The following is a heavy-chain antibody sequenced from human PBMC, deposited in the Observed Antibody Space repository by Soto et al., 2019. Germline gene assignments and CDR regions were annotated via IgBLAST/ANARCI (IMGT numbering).Heavy chain of an antibody. Sequence: QITLKESGQTLVKPTQTLTLTCTFSGFSLTTSWVTVGWIRQPPGKALEWLAHIYWNDDKRYTPSLKIRITITKGTSKNQVVLTMTNVDPVDTATYYCEHSSGRKGAFDYWGQGTLVTVSS. CDR2: IYWNDDK. CDR1: GFSLTTSWVT. D-gene: IGHD1-1*01. V-gene: IGHV2-5*01. J-gene: IGHJ4*02. CDR3: EHSSGRKGAFDY.